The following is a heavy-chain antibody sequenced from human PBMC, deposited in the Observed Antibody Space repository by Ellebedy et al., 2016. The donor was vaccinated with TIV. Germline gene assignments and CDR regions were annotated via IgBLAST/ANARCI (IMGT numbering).Heavy chain of an antibody. CDR3: ARSVGATDY. V-gene: IGHV4-61*01. CDR1: GGSVSSGSYY. J-gene: IGHJ4*02. Sequence: SETLSLTXTVSGGSVSSGSYYWSRIRQPPGKGLEWFGFIYYSGSTNYNPSLKSRVTISVDTSKNQFSLKLSSVTAADTAVYYCARSVGATDYWGQGTLVTVSS. CDR2: IYYSGST. D-gene: IGHD1-26*01.